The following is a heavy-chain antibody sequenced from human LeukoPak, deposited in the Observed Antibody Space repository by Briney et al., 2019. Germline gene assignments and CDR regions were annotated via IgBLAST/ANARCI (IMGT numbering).Heavy chain of an antibody. CDR2: INPSGGST. J-gene: IGHJ6*02. Sequence: VASVKVSCKASGYTFTSYYMHWVRQAPGQGLEWMGIINPSGGSTSYAQKFQGGVTMTRDTSTSTVYMELSSLRSEDTAVYYCARGDVVVVVAATHLDYYYGMDVWGQGTTVTVSS. D-gene: IGHD2-15*01. V-gene: IGHV1-46*01. CDR1: GYTFTSYY. CDR3: ARGDVVVVVAATHLDYYYGMDV.